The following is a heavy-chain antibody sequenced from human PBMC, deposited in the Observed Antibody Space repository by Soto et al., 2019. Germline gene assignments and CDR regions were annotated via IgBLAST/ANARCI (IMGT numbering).Heavy chain of an antibody. CDR3: ARSRLPGRGRSCYEFDY. CDR2: ISSSGSTI. J-gene: IGHJ4*02. Sequence: QVQLVESGGGLVKPGGSLRLSCAASGFTFSDYYMSWIRQAPGKGLEWVSYISSSGSTIYYADSVKGRFTISRDNAKNSMYLQMNSLRAEGTAVYYCARSRLPGRGRSCYEFDYWGQGTLVTVSS. D-gene: IGHD2-15*01. CDR1: GFTFSDYY. V-gene: IGHV3-11*01.